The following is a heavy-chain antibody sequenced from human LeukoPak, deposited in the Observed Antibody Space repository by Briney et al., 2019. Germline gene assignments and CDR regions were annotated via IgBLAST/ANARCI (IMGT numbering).Heavy chain of an antibody. V-gene: IGHV4-34*01. CDR2: INHSGST. Sequence: PSETLSLTCAVYGGSFSGYYWSWIRQPPGKGLEWIGEINHSGSTNYNPSLKSRVTISVDTSKNQFSLKLSSVTAADTAVYYCARGYPAFGTTVPYFDYGGKETLVPVP. CDR3: ARGYPAFGTTVPYFDY. D-gene: IGHD4-11*01. J-gene: IGHJ4*02. CDR1: GGSFSGYY.